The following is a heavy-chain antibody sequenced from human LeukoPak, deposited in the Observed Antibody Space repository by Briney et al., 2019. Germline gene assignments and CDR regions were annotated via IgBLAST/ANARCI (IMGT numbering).Heavy chain of an antibody. CDR1: GGSFSGYY. CDR3: ARFEGFYGMDV. V-gene: IGHV4-34*01. J-gene: IGHJ6*02. Sequence: SETLSLTCAVYGGSFSGYYWSWIRQPPGKGLEWIGEINHSGSTNYNPSLKSRVTISVDTSKNQFSLKLSSVTAADTAVYYCARFEGFYGMDVWGQGTTVTVSS. CDR2: INHSGST. D-gene: IGHD3-3*01.